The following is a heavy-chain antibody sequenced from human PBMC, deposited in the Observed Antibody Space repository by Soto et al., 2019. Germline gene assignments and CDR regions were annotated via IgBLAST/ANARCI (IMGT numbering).Heavy chain of an antibody. V-gene: IGHV4-59*01. Sequence: PSETLSLTCTVCGGPINNYYWTWIRQPPGKGLEWLAYVYHTGSTSYNPLLKGRVTTSIDTSKNQFSLKMSAVTAADAAVYYCARRTHTPKWLDAWGRLTLVTVCS. CDR2: VYHTGST. J-gene: IGHJ5*02. D-gene: IGHD1-7*01. CDR1: GGPINNYY. CDR3: ARRTHTPKWLDA.